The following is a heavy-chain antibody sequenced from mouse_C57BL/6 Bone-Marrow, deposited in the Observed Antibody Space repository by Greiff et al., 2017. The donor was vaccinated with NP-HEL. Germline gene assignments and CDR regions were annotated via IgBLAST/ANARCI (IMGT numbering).Heavy chain of an antibody. CDR2: IDPSDSYT. D-gene: IGHD4-1*01. CDR3: ARRNWDVDY. CDR1: GYTFTSYW. Sequence: QVQLQQPGAELVMPGASVKLSCKASGYTFTSYWMHWVKQRPGQGLEWIGEIDPSDSYTNYNQKFKGKSTLTVDKSSSTAYMQLSSLTSEDSAVYYCARRNWDVDYWGQGTTLTVSS. V-gene: IGHV1-69*01. J-gene: IGHJ2*01.